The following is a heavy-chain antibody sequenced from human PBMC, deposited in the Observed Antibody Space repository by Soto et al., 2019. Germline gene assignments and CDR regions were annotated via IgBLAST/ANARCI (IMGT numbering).Heavy chain of an antibody. D-gene: IGHD2-15*01. V-gene: IGHV3-21*01. CDR1: GFTFRTYT. Sequence: LRLSCISSGFTFRTYTMNWVRQAPGKGLEWVSGIRGFSPYTFYAESVKGRFTISRDNAKNSLYLQMNSLRAEDTAVYYCARDRGYDAHDYYYNAMDVWGQGTTVTV. CDR3: ARDRGYDAHDYYYNAMDV. CDR2: IRGFSPYT. J-gene: IGHJ6*02.